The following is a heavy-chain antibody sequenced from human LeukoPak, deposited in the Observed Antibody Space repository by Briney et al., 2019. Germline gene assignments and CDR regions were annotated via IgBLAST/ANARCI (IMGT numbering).Heavy chain of an antibody. D-gene: IGHD3-16*01. J-gene: IGHJ4*02. Sequence: GGSLRLSCAASGFTFSSYAMSWVRQAPGKGLEWVSAISGSGGSTYYADSVKGRFTISRDNSRDTMYLQMNSLRAEDTAVYYCAKGYYDYVWGSYYFDYWGQGTLVTVSS. CDR3: AKGYYDYVWGSYYFDY. CDR1: GFTFSSYA. V-gene: IGHV3-23*01. CDR2: ISGSGGST.